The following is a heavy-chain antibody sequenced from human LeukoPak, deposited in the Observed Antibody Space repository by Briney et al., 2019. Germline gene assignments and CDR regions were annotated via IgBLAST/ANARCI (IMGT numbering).Heavy chain of an antibody. Sequence: SETLSLTCTVSGDSISSYYWSWIRQPPGKGLEWIGYIYYSGSTNYNPSLKSRVTVSVDTSKNQFSLKLSSVTAADTAVYYCARATINCSGGSCSLCYFDYWGQGTLVTVSS. CDR2: IYYSGST. J-gene: IGHJ4*02. D-gene: IGHD2-15*01. CDR1: GDSISSYY. CDR3: ARATINCSGGSCSLCYFDY. V-gene: IGHV4-59*01.